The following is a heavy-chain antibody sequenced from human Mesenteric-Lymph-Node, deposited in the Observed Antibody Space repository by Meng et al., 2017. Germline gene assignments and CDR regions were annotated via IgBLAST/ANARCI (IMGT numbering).Heavy chain of an antibody. J-gene: IGHJ4*02. V-gene: IGHV1-2*02. CDR1: GYTFTGYY. D-gene: IGHD3-22*01. CDR3: ASNYYYDSSGYYYALDY. CDR2: INPNSGGT. Sequence: ASVKVSCKACGYTFTGYYMHWVRQAPGQGLEWMGWINPNSGGTNYAQKFQGRVTMTRDTSISTAYMELSRLRSDDTAVYYCASNYYYDSSGYYYALDYWGQGTLVTVSS.